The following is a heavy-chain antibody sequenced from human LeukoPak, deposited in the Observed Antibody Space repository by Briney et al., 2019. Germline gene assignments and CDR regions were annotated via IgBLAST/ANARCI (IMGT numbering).Heavy chain of an antibody. CDR2: IYYSGST. Sequence: SETLSLTCSVSGDSITGYYWGWIRQPPGKGLEWIGNIYYSGSTYYNPSLKSRVTISVDTSKNQFSLKLSSVTAADTAVYYCARARFLEWPEYYFDYWGQGTLVTVSS. D-gene: IGHD3-3*01. V-gene: IGHV4-39*07. CDR3: ARARFLEWPEYYFDY. CDR1: GDSITGYY. J-gene: IGHJ4*02.